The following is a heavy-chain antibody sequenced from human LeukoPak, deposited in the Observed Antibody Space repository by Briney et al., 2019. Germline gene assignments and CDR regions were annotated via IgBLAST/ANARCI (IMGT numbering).Heavy chain of an antibody. J-gene: IGHJ5*02. D-gene: IGHD6-6*01. V-gene: IGHV4-59*01. CDR3: ARVVTDYSSSSSWFDP. CDR2: IFYSGNT. Sequence: PSETLSLTCTVSGGSISSYYWTWIRQPPGKGLGWIGYIFYSGNTNYNPSLKSRLTTSVDTSKNQFSLKLNSVTAADTAVYYCARVVTDYSSSSSWFDPWGQGILVTVSS. CDR1: GGSISSYY.